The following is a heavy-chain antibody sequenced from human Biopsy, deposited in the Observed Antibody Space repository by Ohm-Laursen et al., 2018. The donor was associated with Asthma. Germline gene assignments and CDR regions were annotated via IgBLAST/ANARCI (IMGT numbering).Heavy chain of an antibody. V-gene: IGHV3-21*01. CDR2: ISSLSRYI. J-gene: IGHJ4*02. CDR3: SRDFTIGSGSPFHF. D-gene: IGHD3-10*01. CDR1: GFAVSRDH. Sequence: SLRLSCSASGFAVSRDHMFWVRQAPGKGLEWVASISSLSRYIYHATSLRGRFTISRDNAKRSLYLQMDSLRGDDTAVYYCSRDFTIGSGSPFHFWGQGTLVTVSS.